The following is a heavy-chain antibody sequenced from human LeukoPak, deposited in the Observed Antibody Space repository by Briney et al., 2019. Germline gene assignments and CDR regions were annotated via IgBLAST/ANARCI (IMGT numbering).Heavy chain of an antibody. Sequence: ASVKVSCKASGGTFSSYAISWVRQAPGQGLEWMGGIIPIFGTANYAQKFQGRVTITADKSTSTAYMELSSLRSEDTAVYYCARVEPAAMGFDYWGQGTLVTVSS. CDR1: GGTFSSYA. CDR3: ARVEPAAMGFDY. D-gene: IGHD2-2*01. V-gene: IGHV1-69*06. CDR2: IIPIFGTA. J-gene: IGHJ4*02.